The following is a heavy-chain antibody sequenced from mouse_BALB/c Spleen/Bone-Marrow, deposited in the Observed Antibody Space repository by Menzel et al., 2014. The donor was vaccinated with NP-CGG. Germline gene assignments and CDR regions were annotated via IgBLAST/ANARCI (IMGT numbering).Heavy chain of an antibody. CDR2: IYPGDGDT. J-gene: IGHJ4*01. CDR3: ARWYRDPHFAMDY. D-gene: IGHD2-14*01. V-gene: IGHV1-80*01. Sequence: VQRVESGAELVRPGSSVKISCKASGYAFSSYWMNWVKRRPGQGLEWIGQIYPGDGDTNYNGNFKDKATLTVDRSSSTAFMQLSSLTSEDSAVYFCARWYRDPHFAMDYWGPGTSVTASS. CDR1: GYAFSSYW.